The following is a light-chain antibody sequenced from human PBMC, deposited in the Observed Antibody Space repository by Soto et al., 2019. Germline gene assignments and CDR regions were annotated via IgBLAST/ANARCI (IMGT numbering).Light chain of an antibody. CDR1: SSNIGSNP. J-gene: IGLJ3*02. CDR3: AAWDDSLNGPL. CDR2: SNN. V-gene: IGLV1-44*01. Sequence: QSVLTQPPSASGTPGQRVTISCSGSSSNIGSNPVTWYQPVPGTAPTLLSYSNNQRPSGVPDRFSGSKSGTSASLAVNGLQSGDEADYYCAAWDDSLNGPLFGGGTKLTVL.